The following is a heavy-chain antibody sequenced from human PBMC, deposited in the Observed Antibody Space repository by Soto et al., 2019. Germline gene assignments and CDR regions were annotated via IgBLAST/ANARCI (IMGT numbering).Heavy chain of an antibody. Sequence: EEQLVESGGGLVQPGGSLRLSCAASGFTFSSYWMHWVRQAPGKGLVWVSRINPGGSITAYADSVTGRFTISREYAKNTLYLQMNSLGGDDTAVYYCASVPTGKYGVWNYWGQGTLVTVSS. CDR2: INPGGSIT. CDR3: ASVPTGKYGVWNY. CDR1: GFTFSSYW. D-gene: IGHD2-8*01. V-gene: IGHV3-74*03. J-gene: IGHJ4*02.